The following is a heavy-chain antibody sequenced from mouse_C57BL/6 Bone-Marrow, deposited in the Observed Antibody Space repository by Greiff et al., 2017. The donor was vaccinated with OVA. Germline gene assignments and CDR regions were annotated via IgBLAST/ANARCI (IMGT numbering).Heavy chain of an antibody. J-gene: IGHJ2*01. CDR3: ARSRGKLGRDYVDF. V-gene: IGHV1-72*01. Sequence: QVQLQQPGAELVKPGASVKLSCKASGYTFTSYWMHWVKQRPGRGLEWIGRIDPTSGGTKYNEKFKSKATLTVDKTSSTAYMQLSSLTSEDSAVYYCARSRGKLGRDYVDFWCQGTTLIVSS. D-gene: IGHD4-1*01. CDR2: IDPTSGGT. CDR1: GYTFTSYW.